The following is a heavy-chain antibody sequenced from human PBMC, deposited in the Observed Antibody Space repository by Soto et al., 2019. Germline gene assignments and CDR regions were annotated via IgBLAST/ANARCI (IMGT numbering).Heavy chain of an antibody. CDR3: ARNQYSSGWYGCCFDY. Sequence: ASVKVSCKASGYTFTSYYMHWVRQAPGQGLEWMGIINPSGGSTSYAQKFQGRVTMTRDTSTSTVYMELSSLRSEDTAVYYCARNQYSSGWYGCCFDYWGQGTLVPVSS. CDR1: GYTFTSYY. J-gene: IGHJ4*02. CDR2: INPSGGST. D-gene: IGHD6-19*01. V-gene: IGHV1-46*01.